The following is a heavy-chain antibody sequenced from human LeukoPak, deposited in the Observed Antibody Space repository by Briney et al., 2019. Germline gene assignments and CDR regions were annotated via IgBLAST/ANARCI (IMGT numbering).Heavy chain of an antibody. J-gene: IGHJ4*02. D-gene: IGHD2-21*02. Sequence: GGSLRLSCAASGFTVSSNYMSWVRQAPGKGLEWVSGIRSSGHNTYYEDSVKGRFTISRDNSKNMLYLQMNSLRAEDTAVYYCAKYVCGGDCYDYFDCWGQGTLVTVSS. CDR3: AKYVCGGDCYDYFDC. CDR2: IRSSGHNT. CDR1: GFTVSSNY. V-gene: IGHV3-23*01.